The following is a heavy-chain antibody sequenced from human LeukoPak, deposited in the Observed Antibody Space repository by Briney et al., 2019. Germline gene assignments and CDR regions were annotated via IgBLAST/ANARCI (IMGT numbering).Heavy chain of an antibody. CDR1: GFTFSSFV. CDR3: AKIRSTGSGDGFDV. Sequence: GGSLRLSCAASGFTFSSFVMYWVRQAPDKGLEWVAAISYDGINKYYADSVKGRFTISRDNSNNTLYLQMNSLRAEDTAVYFCAKIRSTGSGDGFDVWGQGTLVTVSS. V-gene: IGHV3-30*18. CDR2: ISYDGINK. D-gene: IGHD3-9*01. J-gene: IGHJ3*01.